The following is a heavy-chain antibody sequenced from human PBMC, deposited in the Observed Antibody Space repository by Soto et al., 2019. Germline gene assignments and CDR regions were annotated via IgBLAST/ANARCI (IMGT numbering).Heavy chain of an antibody. D-gene: IGHD3-22*01. CDR1: GGSISSSSYY. J-gene: IGHJ5*02. CDR2: IYYSGST. CDR3: ARGITMIVTLRFDP. V-gene: IGHV4-39*01. Sequence: SETLSLTCTVSGGSISSSSYYWGWIRQPPGKGLEWIGSIYYSGSTYYNPSLKSRVTISVDTSKNQFSLKLSSVTAADTAVYYCARGITMIVTLRFDPWGQGTLVTVSS.